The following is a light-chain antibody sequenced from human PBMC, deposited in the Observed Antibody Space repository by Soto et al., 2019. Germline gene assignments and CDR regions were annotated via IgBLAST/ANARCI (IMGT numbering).Light chain of an antibody. V-gene: IGKV3-15*01. Sequence: ELVMAQSPATLSVSPGERATLSCRASLSVSSNLAWYQQIPGQAPRPLLHGASTRATGIPARFSGSGSGTEVTLTVSSLQSEDFAFYYCQQYNNWPFTFGQGTKLEIK. J-gene: IGKJ2*01. CDR2: GAS. CDR3: QQYNNWPFT. CDR1: LSVSSN.